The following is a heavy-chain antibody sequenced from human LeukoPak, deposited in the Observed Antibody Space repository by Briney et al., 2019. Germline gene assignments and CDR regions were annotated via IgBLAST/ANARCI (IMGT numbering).Heavy chain of an antibody. D-gene: IGHD3-22*01. CDR2: ISSSSYI. CDR1: GFTFSSYS. Sequence: GVSLRLSCAASGFTFSSYSMNWVRQAPGKGLEWVSSISSSSYIYYADSVKGRFTISRDNAKNSLYLQMNSLRAEDTAVYYCARDPGHYDSSGFYYYWGQGTLVTVSS. CDR3: ARDPGHYDSSGFYYY. V-gene: IGHV3-21*01. J-gene: IGHJ4*02.